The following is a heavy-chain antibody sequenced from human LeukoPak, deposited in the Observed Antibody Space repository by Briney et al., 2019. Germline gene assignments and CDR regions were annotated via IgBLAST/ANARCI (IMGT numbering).Heavy chain of an antibody. CDR1: GFTFSNAW. D-gene: IGHD3-9*01. CDR3: AKAEGYDILTGLDY. CDR2: IGASGGST. V-gene: IGHV3-23*01. Sequence: VGSLRLSCAASGFTFSNAWMSWVRQAPGKGLEWVSGIGASGGSTYYADSVKGRFTISRDNSKNTLYLQMNSLRTEDTAVYYCAKAEGYDILTGLDYWGQGTLVTVSS. J-gene: IGHJ4*02.